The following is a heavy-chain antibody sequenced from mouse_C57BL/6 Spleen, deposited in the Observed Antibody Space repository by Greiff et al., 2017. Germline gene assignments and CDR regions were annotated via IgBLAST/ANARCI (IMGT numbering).Heavy chain of an antibody. D-gene: IGHD1-1*01. CDR3: ARDPGVEHYAMDY. V-gene: IGHV5-4*01. CDR1: GFTFSSYA. CDR2: ISDGGSYT. J-gene: IGHJ4*01. Sequence: EVKLVESGGGLVKPGGSLKLSCAASGFTFSSYAMSWVRQTPEKRLEWVATISDGGSYTYYPDNVKGRFTISRDNAKNNLYLQMSHLKSEDTAMYYCARDPGVEHYAMDYWGQGTSVTVSS.